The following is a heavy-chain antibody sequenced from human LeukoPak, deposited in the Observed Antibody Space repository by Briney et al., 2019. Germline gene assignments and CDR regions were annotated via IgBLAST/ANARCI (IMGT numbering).Heavy chain of an antibody. CDR2: IYYNGST. D-gene: IGHD5-24*01. CDR1: GGSISSYY. Sequence: SETLSLTCTVSGGSISSYYWSWIRQPPGEGLEWIAYIYYNGSTNYNPSLKSRVTISIDTSKSQFSLNLSSVAAADTAVYFCARGGDSRDGYIFDYWGQGTLVTVSS. J-gene: IGHJ4*02. V-gene: IGHV4-59*01. CDR3: ARGGDSRDGYIFDY.